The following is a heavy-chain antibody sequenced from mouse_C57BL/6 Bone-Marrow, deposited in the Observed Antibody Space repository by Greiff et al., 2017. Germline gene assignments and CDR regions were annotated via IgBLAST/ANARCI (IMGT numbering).Heavy chain of an antibody. CDR2: IDPSDSYT. CDR3: ARLGEWFAY. Sequence: VQLQESGAELVMPGASVKLSCKASGYTFTSSWMHWVKQRPGQGLEWIGEIDPSDSYTNYNQKFKGKSTLTVDKSSSTAYMQLSSLTSEDSAVYYCARLGEWFAYWGQGTLVTVSA. J-gene: IGHJ3*01. V-gene: IGHV1-69*01. D-gene: IGHD4-1*01. CDR1: GYTFTSSW.